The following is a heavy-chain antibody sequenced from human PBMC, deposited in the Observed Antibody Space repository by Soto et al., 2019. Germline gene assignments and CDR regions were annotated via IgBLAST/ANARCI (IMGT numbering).Heavy chain of an antibody. D-gene: IGHD3-22*01. V-gene: IGHV4-59*01. J-gene: IGHJ4*02. CDR2: IYYSGST. Sequence: PSETPSLTCTVSGGSISSYYWSWIRQPPGKGLEWIGYIYYSGSTNYNPSLKSRVTISVDTSKNQFSLKLSSVTAADTAVYYCARAFSYYYDSSGYFDYWGQGTLVTVSS. CDR1: GGSISSYY. CDR3: ARAFSYYYDSSGYFDY.